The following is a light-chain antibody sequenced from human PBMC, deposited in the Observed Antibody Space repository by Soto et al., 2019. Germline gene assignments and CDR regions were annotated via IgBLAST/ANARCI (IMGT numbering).Light chain of an antibody. CDR3: MQALQTPWT. CDR1: HSLLHSNGYNY. J-gene: IGKJ1*01. V-gene: IGKV2-28*01. Sequence: DIVMTQSPLSLPVTAGEPASVSCRSCHSLLHSNGYNYLDWYLQKPGQSPQLLIYWGSNRASGVPDRFSGSGSGTDFTLKISRVEAEDVGVYYCMQALQTPWTLGQGTKVDIK. CDR2: WGS.